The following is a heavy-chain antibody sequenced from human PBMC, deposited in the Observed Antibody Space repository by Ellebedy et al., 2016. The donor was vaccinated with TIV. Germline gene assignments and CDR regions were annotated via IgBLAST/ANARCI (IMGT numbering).Heavy chain of an antibody. CDR3: ARGRDYGGNSGYSDY. D-gene: IGHD4-23*01. CDR1: GESFSGYY. Sequence: SETLSLTXAVYGESFSGYYWSWIRQPPGKGLEWIGEINQSGSTNYNPSLKSRVTVSVDTSKNQFSLKVSSVTAADTAVYYCARGRDYGGNSGYSDYWGQGTLVTVSS. J-gene: IGHJ4*02. CDR2: INQSGST. V-gene: IGHV4-34*01.